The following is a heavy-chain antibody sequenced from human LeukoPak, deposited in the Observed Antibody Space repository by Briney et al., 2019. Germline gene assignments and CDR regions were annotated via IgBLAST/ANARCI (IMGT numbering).Heavy chain of an antibody. CDR3: ARLLPPFDY. CDR2: IYPGDSDT. V-gene: IGHV5-51*01. Sequence: RGESLKISCKASGYSFSTYWIAWVRQMPGKGLEWMGIIYPGDSDTRYSPSFRGQVTISADKSISTAYLQWSSLKASDTAMYYCARLLPPFDYWGQGTLVTVSS. CDR1: GYSFSTYW. J-gene: IGHJ4*02.